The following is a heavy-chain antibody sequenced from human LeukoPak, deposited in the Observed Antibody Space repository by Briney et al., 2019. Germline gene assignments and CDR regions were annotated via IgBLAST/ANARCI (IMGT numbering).Heavy chain of an antibody. CDR3: ARDIPTYYDYVWGSYRSGAFDI. CDR1: GFTFSSYA. V-gene: IGHV3-30-3*01. D-gene: IGHD3-16*02. CDR2: ISYDGSNK. Sequence: PGRSLRLSCAASGFTFSSYAMHWVRQAPGKGLEWVAVISYDGSNKYYADSVKGRFTISRDNSKNTLYLQMNSLRAEDTAVYYCARDIPTYYDYVWGSYRSGAFDIWGQGTIVTVSS. J-gene: IGHJ3*02.